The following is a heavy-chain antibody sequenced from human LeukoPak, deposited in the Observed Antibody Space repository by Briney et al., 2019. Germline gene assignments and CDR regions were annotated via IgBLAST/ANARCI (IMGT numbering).Heavy chain of an antibody. CDR2: MTPNSGNT. CDR3: AKVGDDSSGYYYYAFDI. CDR1: GYTLPSYD. Sequence: ASVKVSCRPSGYTLPSYDINWVRQPPGQGLEGMGWMTPNSGNTGYAQKFQGRVTMTRNTSIGTAYMELSSLRSEDTAVYYCAKVGDDSSGYYYYAFDIWGQGTMVTVSS. V-gene: IGHV1-8*01. D-gene: IGHD3-22*01. J-gene: IGHJ3*02.